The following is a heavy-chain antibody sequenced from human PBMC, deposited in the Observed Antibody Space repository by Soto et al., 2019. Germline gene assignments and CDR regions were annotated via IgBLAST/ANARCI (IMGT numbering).Heavy chain of an antibody. CDR2: IIPIFGTA. Sequence: QVQLVQSGAEVKKPGSSVKVSCKASGGTFSSYAISWVRQAPGQGLEWMGGIIPIFGTANYAQKFQGRVTITADESASTAYMELSSLRSEDTAVYYCARGGPWMATIIGGYHYFDYWGQGTLVTVSS. J-gene: IGHJ4*02. D-gene: IGHD5-12*01. CDR1: GGTFSSYA. CDR3: ARGGPWMATIIGGYHYFDY. V-gene: IGHV1-69*01.